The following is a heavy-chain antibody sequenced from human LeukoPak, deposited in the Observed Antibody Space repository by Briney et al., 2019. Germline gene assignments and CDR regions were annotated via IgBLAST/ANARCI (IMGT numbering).Heavy chain of an antibody. CDR1: GFTFSNYW. V-gene: IGHV3-7*04. J-gene: IGHJ4*02. Sequence: GGSLRLSCAASGFTFSNYWMSWVRQAPGKGLEWVANIKQDGSEKDCVDSVKGRFTISRDNAKNSLYLQMNSLRAKDTAVYYCARGYGTYGYWGQGTLVTVSS. CDR2: IKQDGSEK. D-gene: IGHD1-7*01. CDR3: ARGYGTYGY.